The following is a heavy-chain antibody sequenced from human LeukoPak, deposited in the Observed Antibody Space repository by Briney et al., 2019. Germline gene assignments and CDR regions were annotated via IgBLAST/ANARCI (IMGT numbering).Heavy chain of an antibody. J-gene: IGHJ1*01. V-gene: IGHV4-34*01. CDR3: ARAYSSSWYRYFQH. Sequence: KSGGSLRLSCAASGFNFGSYSMTWVRQPPGKGLEWIGEINHSGSTNYNPSLKSRVTISVDTSKNQFSLKLSSVTAADTAVYYCARAYSSSWYRYFQHWGQGTLVTVSS. CDR2: INHSGST. CDR1: GFNFGSYS. D-gene: IGHD6-13*01.